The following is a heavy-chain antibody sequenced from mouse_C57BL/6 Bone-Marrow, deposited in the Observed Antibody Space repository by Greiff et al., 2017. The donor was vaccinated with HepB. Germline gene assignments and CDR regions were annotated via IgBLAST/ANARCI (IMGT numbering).Heavy chain of an antibody. V-gene: IGHV10-1*01. CDR1: GFSFNTYA. J-gene: IGHJ4*01. CDR3: VRFCDGYYGGAMDY. Sequence: DVMLVESGGGLVQPKGSLKLSCAASGFSFNTYAMNWVRQAPGKGLEWVARIRSKSNNYATYYADSVKDRFTISRDDSESMLYLQMNNLKTEDTAMYYCVRFCDGYYGGAMDYWGQGTSVTVSS. CDR2: IRSKSNNYAT. D-gene: IGHD2-3*01.